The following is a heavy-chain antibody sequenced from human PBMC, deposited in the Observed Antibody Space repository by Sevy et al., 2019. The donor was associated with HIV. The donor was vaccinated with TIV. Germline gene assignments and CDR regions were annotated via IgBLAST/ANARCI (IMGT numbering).Heavy chain of an antibody. Sequence: GGSLRLSCTASGFTLSNAWMNWVRQTPGKGLEWVSSISGSGRYTYYADSVEGRFTISRDSSKNTLYLQMNSLRADDTAVYYCAKGFCSGGSCPRDYYYYGMDVWGQGTTVTVSS. CDR2: ISGSGRYT. CDR1: GFTLSNAW. D-gene: IGHD2-15*01. V-gene: IGHV3-23*01. CDR3: AKGFCSGGSCPRDYYYYGMDV. J-gene: IGHJ6*02.